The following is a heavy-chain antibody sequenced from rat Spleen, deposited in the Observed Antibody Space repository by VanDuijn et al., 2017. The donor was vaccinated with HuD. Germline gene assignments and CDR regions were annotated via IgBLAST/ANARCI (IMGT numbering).Heavy chain of an antibody. V-gene: IGHV5-25*01. D-gene: IGHD1-6*01. CDR3: ARRKLYYGFDY. CDR2: ISTVGEYT. Sequence: EVQLVESGGGLVQPGRSMKLSCAASGFTFSNFYVAWVRQAPTKGLEWVASISTVGEYTYCRDSVRGRFTISRDNAKNTQYLLMDSLRSEDTATYYCARRKLYYGFDYWGQGVMVTVSS. CDR1: GFTFSNFY. J-gene: IGHJ2*01.